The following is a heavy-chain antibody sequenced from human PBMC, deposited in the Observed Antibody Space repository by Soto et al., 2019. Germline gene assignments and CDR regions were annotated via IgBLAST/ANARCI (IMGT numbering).Heavy chain of an antibody. D-gene: IGHD3-10*01. CDR3: ALWFGELLAHYYYYGMDV. CDR2: ISAYNGNT. CDR1: GYTFTSYG. Sequence: ASVKVSCTASGYTFTSYGISWVRQAPGQGLEWMGWISAYNGNTNYAQKLKGRVTMTTDTSTSTAYMELRSLRSDDTAVYYCALWFGELLAHYYYYGMDVWGQGTTVTVSS. J-gene: IGHJ6*02. V-gene: IGHV1-18*04.